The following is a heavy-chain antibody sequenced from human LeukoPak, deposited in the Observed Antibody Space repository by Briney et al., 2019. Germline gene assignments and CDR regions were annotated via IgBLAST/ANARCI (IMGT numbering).Heavy chain of an antibody. V-gene: IGHV4-34*01. Sequence: SETLSLTCAVYGVSFSGYYWSWIRQPPGKGLEWIGEINHSGSTNYNPSLKSRVTISVDTSKNQFSLKLSSVTAADTAVYYCARGENYWGQGTLVTVSS. J-gene: IGHJ4*02. CDR2: INHSGST. CDR3: ARGENY. CDR1: GVSFSGYY.